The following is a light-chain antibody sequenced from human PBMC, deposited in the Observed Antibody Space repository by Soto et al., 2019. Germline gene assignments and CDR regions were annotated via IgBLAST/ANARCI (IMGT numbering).Light chain of an antibody. V-gene: IGKV3-15*01. CDR2: RAS. CDR1: QNIYYN. CDR3: LQYHNVWA. Sequence: ILMTQSPATVSVSPGDTATLSCRASQNIYYNVTWYQHRPGQAPRLLIYRASTRAHGVPSRFSGSGSGTDFTLTISSLQPEDFAVYPCLQYHNVWAFGQGTKVEI. J-gene: IGKJ1*01.